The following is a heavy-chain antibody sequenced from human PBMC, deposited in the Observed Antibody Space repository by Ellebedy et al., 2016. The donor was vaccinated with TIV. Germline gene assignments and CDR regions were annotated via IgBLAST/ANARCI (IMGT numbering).Heavy chain of an antibody. J-gene: IGHJ5*02. CDR2: IYSGNNT. V-gene: IGHV3-66*01. CDR3: VRERMPTPT. CDR1: GFSVSSNY. D-gene: IGHD2-2*01. Sequence: PGGSLRLSCAASGFSVSSNYMTWVRQAPGKGLEWFSVIYSGNNTHYADSVKGRFTISRDNFKNSVYLRMDRLRAEDTALYYCVRERMPTPTWGQGTLVTVSS.